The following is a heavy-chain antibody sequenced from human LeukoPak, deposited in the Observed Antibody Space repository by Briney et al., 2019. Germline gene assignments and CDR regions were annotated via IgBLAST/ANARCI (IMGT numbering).Heavy chain of an antibody. CDR2: ISWNSGSI. CDR1: GFTFSSCA. V-gene: IGHV3-9*01. Sequence: PGGSLRLSCAASGFTFSSCAMHWVRQAPGKGLEWVSGISWNSGSIGYADSVKGRFTISRDNAKNSLYLQMNSLRAEDTALYYCAKDYSSSSHTRSWFDPWGQGTLVTVSS. CDR3: AKDYSSSSHTRSWFDP. J-gene: IGHJ5*02. D-gene: IGHD6-13*01.